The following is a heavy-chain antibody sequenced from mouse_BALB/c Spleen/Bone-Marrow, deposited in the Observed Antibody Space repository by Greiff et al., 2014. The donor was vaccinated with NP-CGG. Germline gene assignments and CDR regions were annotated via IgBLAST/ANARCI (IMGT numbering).Heavy chain of an antibody. Sequence: DLVKPGASVKLSCKASGYTFTNYWINWIKQRPGQGLEWIGRIAPGSGSTYYNEMSKGKATLTVDTSSSTAYIQLSSLSSEDSAVYFCARGIYYGNYVYAMDYWGQGTSVTVSS. J-gene: IGHJ4*01. CDR1: GYTFTNYW. CDR2: IAPGSGST. D-gene: IGHD2-1*01. CDR3: ARGIYYGNYVYAMDY. V-gene: IGHV1S41*01.